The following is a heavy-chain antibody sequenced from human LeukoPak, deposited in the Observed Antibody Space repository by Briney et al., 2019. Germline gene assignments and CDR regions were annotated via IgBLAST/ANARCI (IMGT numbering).Heavy chain of an antibody. CDR3: ARDFRYYYDSSGSGAFDI. Sequence: PGGSLRLSCAAPGFTFSDYYMSWIRQAPGKGLEWVSYISSSGSTIYYADSVKGRFTISRDNAKNSLYLQMNSLRAEDTAVYYCARDFRYYYDSSGSGAFDIWGQGTMVTVSS. J-gene: IGHJ3*02. V-gene: IGHV3-11*01. D-gene: IGHD3-22*01. CDR2: ISSSGSTI. CDR1: GFTFSDYY.